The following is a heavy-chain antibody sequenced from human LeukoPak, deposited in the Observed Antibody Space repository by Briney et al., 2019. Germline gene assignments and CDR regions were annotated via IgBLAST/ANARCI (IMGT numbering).Heavy chain of an antibody. V-gene: IGHV3-21*01. J-gene: IGHJ3*02. Sequence: GGSLRLSCAASGFTFSSYSMNWVRQTPGKGLDWVSSIGSSGSHIYYADSVKGRFTISRDNAKNSLYLQMNSLRAEDTAVYYCARVGSGGTREDTFDIWGRGTMVTVSS. CDR3: ARVGSGGTREDTFDI. D-gene: IGHD1-26*01. CDR2: IGSSGSHI. CDR1: GFTFSSYS.